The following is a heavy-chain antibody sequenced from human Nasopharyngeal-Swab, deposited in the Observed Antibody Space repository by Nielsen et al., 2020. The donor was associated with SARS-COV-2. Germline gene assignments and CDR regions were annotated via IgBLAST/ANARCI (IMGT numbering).Heavy chain of an antibody. CDR3: ARDAPAHYGAFY. V-gene: IGHV3-30*03. Sequence: GGSPRLSCAASGFTFSSFGMHWVRQAPGKGLEWVAFIAHDASNEYYGDSVKGRFSISRDSSKNTLYLQMDSLRGGDTAVYYCARDAPAHYGAFYWGRGTLVTVSS. J-gene: IGHJ4*02. CDR1: GFTFSSFG. CDR2: IAHDASNE. D-gene: IGHD4-17*01.